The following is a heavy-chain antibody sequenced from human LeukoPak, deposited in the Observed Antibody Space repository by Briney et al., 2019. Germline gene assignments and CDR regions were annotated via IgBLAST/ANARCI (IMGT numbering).Heavy chain of an antibody. CDR3: ARGTRRYYDGSGYYYGEFDY. V-gene: IGHV4-59*01. D-gene: IGHD3-22*01. Sequence: SETLSLTCTVSDDSIKNYFWTWVRQSPGKGLEWIGYVFYSGSTSYNPSLRSRLTMSVDTSKSQFSLNLKSVTAADTAVYYCARGTRRYYDGSGYYYGEFDYWGQGILVTVSS. CDR1: DDSIKNYF. CDR2: VFYSGST. J-gene: IGHJ4*02.